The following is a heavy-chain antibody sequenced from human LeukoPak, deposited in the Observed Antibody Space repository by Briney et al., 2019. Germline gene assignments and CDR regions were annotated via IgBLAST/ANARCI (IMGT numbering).Heavy chain of an antibody. CDR2: INPTGVRT. CDR3: ARDQPHAASWFDP. J-gene: IGHJ5*02. V-gene: IGHV3-23*01. D-gene: IGHD2-2*01. Sequence: PGGSLRLSCAASGFTFSSYTMNWVRQAPGKGLEWVSTINPTGVRTYYADSVRGRFTISRDNSKNTVFLQINSLRVEDTAIYYCARDQPHAASWFDPWGQGTLVTVSS. CDR1: GFTFSSYT.